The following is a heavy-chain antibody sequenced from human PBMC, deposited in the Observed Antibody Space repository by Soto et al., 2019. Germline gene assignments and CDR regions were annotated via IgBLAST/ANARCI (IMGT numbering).Heavy chain of an antibody. J-gene: IGHJ4*02. Sequence: GGSLRLSYTVSGLTFSDAWLNWVRQAPGKGLEWVGRFKSVGAGGTTEYAAPVKGRFTLSRDDLQNTMYLQMNSLKTDDTAVYFCIWESKFYSSWQWGRGTLVTVSS. CDR2: FKSVGAGGTT. CDR1: GLTFSDAW. V-gene: IGHV3-15*07. CDR3: IWESKFYSSWQ. D-gene: IGHD5-12*01.